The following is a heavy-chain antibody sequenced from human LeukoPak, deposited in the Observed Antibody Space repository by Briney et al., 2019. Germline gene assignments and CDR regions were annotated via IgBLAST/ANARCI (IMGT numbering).Heavy chain of an antibody. D-gene: IGHD4-17*01. J-gene: IGHJ4*02. CDR1: GYSSTSYW. V-gene: IGHV5-51*01. CDR2: IYPGDSDT. Sequence: GESLKISCKGSGYSSTSYWIGWVRQMPGKGLEWMGIIYPGDSDTRYSPSFQGQVTISADKSIGTAYLQWSSLKASDTAMYYCARFRYSYGDYFDYWGQGTLVTVSS. CDR3: ARFRYSYGDYFDY.